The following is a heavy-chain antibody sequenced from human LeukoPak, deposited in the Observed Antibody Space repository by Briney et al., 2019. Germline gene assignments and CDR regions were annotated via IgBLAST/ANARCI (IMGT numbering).Heavy chain of an antibody. CDR1: GGTFSSYA. CDR3: ARGYCGGDCYPRRVVHDAFDI. D-gene: IGHD2-21*02. Sequence: VASVKVSCNASGGTFSSYAISWVRQAPGQGLEWTGGIIPIFGTANYAQKFQGRVTITTDESTSTAYMELSSLRSEDTAVYYCARGYCGGDCYPRRVVHDAFDIWGQGTMVTVSS. J-gene: IGHJ3*02. V-gene: IGHV1-69*05. CDR2: IIPIFGTA.